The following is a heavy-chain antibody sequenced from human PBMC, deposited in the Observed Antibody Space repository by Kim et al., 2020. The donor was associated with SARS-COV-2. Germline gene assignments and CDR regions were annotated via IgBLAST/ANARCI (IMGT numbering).Heavy chain of an antibody. CDR2: IGGSGTNT. CDR1: GFTFSSYA. V-gene: IGHV3-23*01. J-gene: IGHJ4*02. Sequence: GGSLRLSCAASGFTFSSYAMSWVRQAPGKGLEWVSAIGGSGTNTYYADSVKGRFTISRDNSRNTLYLQMNSLRAEDTAVYYCAKVATSYDFWSGYKPYFDYWGQGTLVTVSS. CDR3: AKVATSYDFWSGYKPYFDY. D-gene: IGHD3-3*01.